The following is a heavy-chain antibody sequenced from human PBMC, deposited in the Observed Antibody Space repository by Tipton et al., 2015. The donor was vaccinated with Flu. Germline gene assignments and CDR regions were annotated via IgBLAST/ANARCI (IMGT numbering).Heavy chain of an antibody. V-gene: IGHV4-38-2*01. CDR1: GYSISSGFY. CDR2: IYHSGST. D-gene: IGHD6-13*01. Sequence: LVQPSETLSPTCAVSGYSISSGFYWGWIRQAPGKGLEWIGNIYHSGSTYYNPSLQSRVTISVDTSKNQFSLNLRFVTAADTALYFCARGEQQLGTIDYWGQGTLVTVSS. CDR3: ARGEQQLGTIDY. J-gene: IGHJ4*02.